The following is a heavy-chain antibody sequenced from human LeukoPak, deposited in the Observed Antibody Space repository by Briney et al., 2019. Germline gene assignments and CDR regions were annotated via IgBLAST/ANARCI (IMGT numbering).Heavy chain of an antibody. CDR2: IHTSGNT. Sequence: SQTLSLTCTVSGGSLSSGSYCWSWIRQPAGKGLEWIGHIHTSGNTNYNPSLKSRVTISVDTSKNQFSLKLSSVTAADTAVYYCARPKGYYDSSGYQNRAFDIWGQGTMVTVSS. J-gene: IGHJ3*02. CDR3: ARPKGYYDSSGYQNRAFDI. V-gene: IGHV4-61*09. D-gene: IGHD3-22*01. CDR1: GGSLSSGSYC.